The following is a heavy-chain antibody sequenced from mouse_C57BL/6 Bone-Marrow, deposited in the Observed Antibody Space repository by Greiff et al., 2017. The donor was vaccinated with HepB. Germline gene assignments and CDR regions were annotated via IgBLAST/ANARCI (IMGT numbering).Heavy chain of an antibody. J-gene: IGHJ3*01. V-gene: IGHV5-17*01. CDR1: GFTFSDYG. CDR3: ARTGGAY. Sequence: DVMLVESGGGLVKPGGSLKLSCAASGFTFSDYGMHWVRQAPEKGLEWVAYISSGSSTIYYADTVKGRFTISRDNAKNTLFLQMTSLRSEDTAMYYCARTGGAYWGQGTLVTVSA. CDR2: ISSGSSTI.